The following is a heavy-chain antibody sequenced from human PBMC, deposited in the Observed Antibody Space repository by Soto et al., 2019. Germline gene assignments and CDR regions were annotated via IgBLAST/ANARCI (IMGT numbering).Heavy chain of an antibody. Sequence: PGGSLRLPCAASGFTFSSYAMNGVRQATGKWLEWVSSVSSSSSYISYADSVRGRFTISRDNAKNSLYLQMNSLSAEDTAAYYCARDQPDYYYSSGYYVDYWAQGTLVPVYS. D-gene: IGHD3-22*01. CDR3: ARDQPDYYYSSGYYVDY. CDR1: GFTFSSYA. V-gene: IGHV3-21*01. J-gene: IGHJ4*02. CDR2: VSSSSSYI.